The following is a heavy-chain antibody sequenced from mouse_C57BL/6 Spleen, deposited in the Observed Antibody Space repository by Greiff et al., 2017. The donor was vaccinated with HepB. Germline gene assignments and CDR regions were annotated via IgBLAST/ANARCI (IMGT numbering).Heavy chain of an antibody. CDR2: IYPGSGST. V-gene: IGHV1-55*01. CDR3: ARSGGYGSGAFAY. J-gene: IGHJ3*01. Sequence: VQLQQPGAELVKPGASVKMSCKASGYTFTSYWITWVKQRPGQGLEWIGDIYPGSGSTNYNEKFKSKATLTVDTSSSTAYMQLSSLTSEDSAVYYCARSGGYGSGAFAYWGQGTLVTVSA. CDR1: GYTFTSYW. D-gene: IGHD1-1*01.